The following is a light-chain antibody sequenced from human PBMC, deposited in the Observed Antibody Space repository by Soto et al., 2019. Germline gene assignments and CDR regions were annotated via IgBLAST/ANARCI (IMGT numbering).Light chain of an antibody. CDR1: ESVDIY. J-gene: IGKJ4*01. V-gene: IGKV3-11*01. CDR2: DAS. Sequence: EVVLTHSPATLSLSPGEGATISCSASESVDIYLAWYQQKPGQPPRLLIYDASTRATGTPDRFRGSGSGTDYNLTISSLEPEDFAVYYCQQRKIWPTLTFGGGTKVE. CDR3: QQRKIWPTLT.